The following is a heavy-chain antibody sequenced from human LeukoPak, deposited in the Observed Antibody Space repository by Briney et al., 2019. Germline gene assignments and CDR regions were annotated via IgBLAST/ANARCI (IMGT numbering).Heavy chain of an antibody. CDR3: ARGRRIQLWLRGIVAATSIMYYFDY. J-gene: IGHJ4*02. D-gene: IGHD5-18*01. CDR1: GYTFTSYD. CDR2: MNPNSGNT. V-gene: IGHV1-8*01. Sequence: GASVKVSCKASGYTFTSYDINWVRQATGQGLEWMGWMNPNSGNTGYAQKFQGRVTMTRNTSISTAYMELSSLRSEETAVYFCARGRRIQLWLRGIVAATSIMYYFDYWGQGTLVTVSS.